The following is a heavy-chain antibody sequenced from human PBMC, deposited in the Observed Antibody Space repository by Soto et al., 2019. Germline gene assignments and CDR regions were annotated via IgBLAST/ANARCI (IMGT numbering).Heavy chain of an antibody. CDR3: ASALPVAKGGFDP. J-gene: IGHJ5*02. V-gene: IGHV3-53*02. Sequence: EVQLVETGGGLIQPGGSLRLSCAASGFTVSNTYMTWVRQPPGKGLECVSVIYTAGGTNYADSVKGRFIISRDNSKNTLYLQMNSLRAEYTAVYYCASALPVAKGGFDPWGQGTLVTVSS. CDR2: IYTAGGT. D-gene: IGHD2-2*01. CDR1: GFTVSNTY.